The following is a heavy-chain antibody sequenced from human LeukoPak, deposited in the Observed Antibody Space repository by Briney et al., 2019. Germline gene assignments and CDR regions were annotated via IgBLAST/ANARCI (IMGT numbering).Heavy chain of an antibody. CDR1: GFTVSTNF. D-gene: IGHD2-8*02. J-gene: IGHJ4*02. Sequence: GGSLRLSCAASGFTVSTNFMNWVRQAPGKGLEWVSIMYSGGSTYYADSVKGRFTNSRDDSKNTVCVQMNSLSADDTAMYYCARGYSTATNCLVDYWGQGTLVTVSS. V-gene: IGHV3-53*01. CDR2: MYSGGST. CDR3: ARGYSTATNCLVDY.